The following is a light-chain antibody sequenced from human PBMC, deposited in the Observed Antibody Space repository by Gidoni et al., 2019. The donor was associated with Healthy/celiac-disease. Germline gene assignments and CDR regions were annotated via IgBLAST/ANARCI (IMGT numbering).Light chain of an antibody. Sequence: QSITISCTGTSSDVGGYNYVSWYQQHPGKAPKLMIYEVSNRPSGVSNRFSGSKSGNTASLTISGLQAEDEADYYCSSYTSSSTVVCGGGTKLTVL. CDR1: SSDVGGYNY. CDR3: SSYTSSSTVV. J-gene: IGLJ2*01. V-gene: IGLV2-14*01. CDR2: EVS.